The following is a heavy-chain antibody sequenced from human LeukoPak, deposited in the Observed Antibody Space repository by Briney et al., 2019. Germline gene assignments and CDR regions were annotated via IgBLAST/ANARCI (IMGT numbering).Heavy chain of an antibody. J-gene: IGHJ4*02. CDR1: GFTFSSYS. CDR2: ISSSSSYI. CDR3: ASLTPVTTPPDG. D-gene: IGHD4-17*01. V-gene: IGHV3-21*01. Sequence: GGSLRLSCAASGFTFSSYSMNWVRQAPGQGLEWVSSISSSSSYIYYADKVKGRFTISRDNAKNSLYLQMNSLRAEDTAVYYCASLTPVTTPPDGWGQGTLVTVSS.